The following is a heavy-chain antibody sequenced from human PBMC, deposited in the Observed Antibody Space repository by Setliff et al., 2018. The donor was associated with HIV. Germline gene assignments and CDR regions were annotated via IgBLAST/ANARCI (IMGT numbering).Heavy chain of an antibody. J-gene: IGHJ4*02. Sequence: PSETLSLTCTVSGGSISSSSYYWGWIRQPPGKGLEWIGSIYYSGSTYYNPSLQSRVTISVDTSKNQFFLILSSVTAADTAMYYCARSYGYNVDYWGQGKLVTVSS. CDR1: GGSISSSSYY. D-gene: IGHD3-16*01. V-gene: IGHV4-39*07. CDR2: IYYSGST. CDR3: ARSYGYNVDY.